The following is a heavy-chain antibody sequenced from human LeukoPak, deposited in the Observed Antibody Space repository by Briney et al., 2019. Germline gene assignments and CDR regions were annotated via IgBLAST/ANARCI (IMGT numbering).Heavy chain of an antibody. CDR3: ARDQVYYDSSGQNGSY. J-gene: IGHJ4*02. V-gene: IGHV1-69*04. CDR1: GYTFTSYG. D-gene: IGHD3-22*01. Sequence: ASVKVSCKASGYTFTSYGISWMRQAPGQGLEWMGRIIPILGIANYAQKFQGRVTITADKSTSTAYMELSSLRSEDTAVYYCARDQVYYDSSGQNGSYWGQGTLVTVSS. CDR2: IIPILGIA.